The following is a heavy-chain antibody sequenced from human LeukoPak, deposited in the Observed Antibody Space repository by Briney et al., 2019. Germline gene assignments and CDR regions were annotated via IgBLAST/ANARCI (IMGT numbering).Heavy chain of an antibody. CDR1: GFTFRVSA. D-gene: IGHD4/OR15-4a*01. Sequence: GGSLRLSCAASGFTFRVSAMHWVRQASGKGLECVGRNRSKANSYPRAYAASVKGRFSISRDDSKNATYPQKISLNTEDTAVYYCNRRDYGGNYTPLDYWGQGTLVTVSS. CDR3: NRRDYGGNYTPLDY. CDR2: NRSKANSYPR. V-gene: IGHV3-73*01. J-gene: IGHJ4*02.